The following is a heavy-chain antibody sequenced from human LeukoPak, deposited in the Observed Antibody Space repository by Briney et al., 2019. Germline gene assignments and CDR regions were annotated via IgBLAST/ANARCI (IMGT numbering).Heavy chain of an antibody. CDR1: GGSFSGYY. V-gene: IGHV4-34*01. Sequence: SETLSLTCAVYGGSFSGYYWSWIRQPPGKGLEWIGEIIHSGSTNYNPSLKSRVTISVDTSKNQFSLKLSSVTAADTAVYYCARGVLTGVLYWGQGTLVTVSS. J-gene: IGHJ4*02. CDR3: ARGVLTGVLY. D-gene: IGHD7-27*01. CDR2: IIHSGST.